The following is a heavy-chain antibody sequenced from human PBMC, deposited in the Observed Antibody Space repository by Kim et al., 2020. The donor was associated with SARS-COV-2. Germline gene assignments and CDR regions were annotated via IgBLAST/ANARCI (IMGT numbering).Heavy chain of an antibody. CDR3: ARRDTAMVDY. J-gene: IGHJ4*02. CDR2: INHSGST. D-gene: IGHD5-18*01. V-gene: IGHV4-34*01. Sequence: SETLSLTCAVYGGSFSGYYWSWIRQPPGKGLEWIGEINHSGSTNYNPSLKSRVTISVDTSKNQFSLKLSSVTAADTAVYYCARRDTAMVDYWGQGTLVTV. CDR1: GGSFSGYY.